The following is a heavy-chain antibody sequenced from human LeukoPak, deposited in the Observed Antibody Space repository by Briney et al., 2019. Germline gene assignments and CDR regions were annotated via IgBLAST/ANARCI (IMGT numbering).Heavy chain of an antibody. CDR1: GGSFSGCY. CDR3: ASTPYSSSWYAGWFDP. D-gene: IGHD6-13*01. J-gene: IGHJ5*02. Sequence: SETLSLTCAVYGGSFSGCYWSWIRQPPGKGLEWIGEINHSGSTNYNPSLKSRVTISVDTSKNQFSLKLSSVTAADTAVYYCASTPYSSSWYAGWFDPWGQGTLVTVSS. CDR2: INHSGST. V-gene: IGHV4-34*01.